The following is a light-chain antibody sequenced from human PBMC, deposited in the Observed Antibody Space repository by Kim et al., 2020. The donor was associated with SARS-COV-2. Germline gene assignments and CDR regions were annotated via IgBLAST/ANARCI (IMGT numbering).Light chain of an antibody. CDR2: RAS. J-gene: IGKJ2*01. CDR3: QQYGGAYT. CDR1: QRITNSY. Sequence: EIVLTQSPSTLSLSPGDRASLSCRATQRITNSYLSCFQQKPGQPPRLLIHRASARATGIPDRFSGSESGTDFTLTITRLEPEDFAVYYCQQYGGAYTFGQGTRMEI. V-gene: IGKV3-20*01.